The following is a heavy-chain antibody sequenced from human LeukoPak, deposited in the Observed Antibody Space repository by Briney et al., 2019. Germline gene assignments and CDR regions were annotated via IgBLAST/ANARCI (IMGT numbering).Heavy chain of an antibody. V-gene: IGHV3-23*01. Sequence: GRSLRLSCAPSALTFSSFAISSVRQDPARWLEWVSSIRGNGETFYADSMKGWFSLYSDSSMNTVYFQLNNLRVEDTAIYYCARASWVSSTDAGRWGQGTLVTVSS. D-gene: IGHD3-16*01. CDR2: IRGNGET. CDR1: ALTFSSFA. J-gene: IGHJ4*02. CDR3: ARASWVSSTDAGR.